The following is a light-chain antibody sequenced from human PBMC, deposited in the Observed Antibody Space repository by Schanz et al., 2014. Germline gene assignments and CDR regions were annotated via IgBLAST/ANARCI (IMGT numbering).Light chain of an antibody. V-gene: IGLV2-23*01. J-gene: IGLJ3*02. Sequence: QSVLTQPASVSGSPGQSITISCTGTSSDVGTYNLVSWYQPHPGKAPKLMIYEGNKRPSGVSNRFSGSKSGNTASLTISGLQAEDEDDYYCCSYAGSSTWVFGGGTKVAVL. CDR1: SSDVGTYNL. CDR2: EGN. CDR3: CSYAGSSTWV.